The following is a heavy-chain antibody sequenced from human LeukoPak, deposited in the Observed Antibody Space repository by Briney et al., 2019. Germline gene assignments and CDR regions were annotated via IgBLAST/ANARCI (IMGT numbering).Heavy chain of an antibody. V-gene: IGHV1-2*02. J-gene: IGHJ3*02. Sequence: GASVKVSCKASGYTFTGYYMHWVRQAPGQGLEWMGWINPNSGGTNYAQKFQGRVTMSRDTSISTAYMELSRLRSDDTAVYYCARNNVVVIAGDAFDIWGQGTMVTVSS. CDR3: ARNNVVVIAGDAFDI. CDR1: GYTFTGYY. CDR2: INPNSGGT. D-gene: IGHD2-21*01.